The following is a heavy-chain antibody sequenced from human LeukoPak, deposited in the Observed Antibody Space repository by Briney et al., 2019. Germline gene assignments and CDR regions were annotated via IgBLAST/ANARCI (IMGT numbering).Heavy chain of an antibody. CDR2: INHSGST. D-gene: IGHD2-15*01. CDR3: ARVGRYCSGGSCYEGFDY. Sequence: SETLSLTCAVYGGSFSGYYWSWIRQPPGKGLEWIGEINHSGSTNYNPSLKSRVTISVDTSKNQFSLKLSSVTAADTAVYYCARVGRYCSGGSCYEGFDYWGQGTLVTVSS. J-gene: IGHJ4*02. CDR1: GGSFSGYY. V-gene: IGHV4-34*01.